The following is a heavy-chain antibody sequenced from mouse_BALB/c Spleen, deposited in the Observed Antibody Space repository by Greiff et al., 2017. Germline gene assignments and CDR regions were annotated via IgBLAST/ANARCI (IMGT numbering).Heavy chain of an antibody. CDR2: IDPANGNT. J-gene: IGHJ4*01. CDR1: GFNIKDTY. D-gene: IGHD2-14*01. Sequence: VQLKESGAELVKPGASVKLSCTASGFNIKDTYMHWVKQRPEQGLEWIGRIDPANGNTKYDPKFQGKATITAVTSSNTAYLQLSSLTSEDAAVYYCARVRRFYYYAMDYWGQGTTVTVSS. CDR3: ARVRRFYYYAMDY. V-gene: IGHV14-3*02.